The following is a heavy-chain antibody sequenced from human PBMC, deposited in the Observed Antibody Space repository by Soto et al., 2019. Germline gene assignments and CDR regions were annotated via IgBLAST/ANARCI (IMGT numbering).Heavy chain of an antibody. CDR1: RFRFSDYY. Sequence: QLVESGGGLVKPGGSLRLSCEASRFRFSDYYMSWVRQAPGKGLEWVSFISSSGTTIYYADSVKGRFTISRDNAKNSLLLPMNSLRVEDTAVYYCASSEGNYYYYGMDVWGQGTTVTVSS. V-gene: IGHV3-11*01. J-gene: IGHJ6*02. CDR3: ASSEGNYYYYGMDV. CDR2: ISSSGTTI.